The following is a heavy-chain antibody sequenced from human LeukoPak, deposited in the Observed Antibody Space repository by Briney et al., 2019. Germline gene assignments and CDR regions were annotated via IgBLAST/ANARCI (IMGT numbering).Heavy chain of an antibody. D-gene: IGHD6-13*01. Sequence: NPSETLSLTCTVSGGSISSSSYYWGWIRQPPGKGLERIESIYYSGSTYYNPSLKSRVTISVDTSKNQFSLKLNSVTAADTSVYYCARMRQQPYYYYHYMDVWGKGTTVTVSS. CDR1: GGSISSSSYY. CDR2: IYYSGST. CDR3: ARMRQQPYYYYHYMDV. J-gene: IGHJ6*03. V-gene: IGHV4-39*01.